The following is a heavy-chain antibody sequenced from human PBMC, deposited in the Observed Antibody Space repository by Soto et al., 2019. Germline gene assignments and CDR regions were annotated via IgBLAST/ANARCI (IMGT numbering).Heavy chain of an antibody. J-gene: IGHJ5*02. CDR1: GGSITNSY. Sequence: SETRSLTCTVSGGSITNSYWNWIRQPPGKGLEWIGCIYYTGSTNLNPSLKSRVSMSVDTSKNQFSLNLNSVTAADTAIYYCAKEITTIHSNWFDPWGLGTLVTVSS. V-gene: IGHV4-59*01. CDR3: AKEITTIHSNWFDP. CDR2: IYYTGST. D-gene: IGHD5-12*01.